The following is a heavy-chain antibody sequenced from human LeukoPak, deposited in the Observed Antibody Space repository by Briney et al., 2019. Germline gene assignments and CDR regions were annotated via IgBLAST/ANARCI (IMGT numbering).Heavy chain of an antibody. V-gene: IGHV3-21*01. J-gene: IGHJ6*03. CDR3: AEGYYDSSGAYYYYYMDV. CDR2: ISSSSSYI. D-gene: IGHD3-22*01. Sequence: GGSLRLSCAASGFTFSSYSMNWVRQAPGKGLEWVSSISSSSSYIYYADSAKGRFTTSRDSAKNSLYLQMNSLRVEDTAVYYCAEGYYDSSGAYYYYYMDVWGKGTTVTASS. CDR1: GFTFSSYS.